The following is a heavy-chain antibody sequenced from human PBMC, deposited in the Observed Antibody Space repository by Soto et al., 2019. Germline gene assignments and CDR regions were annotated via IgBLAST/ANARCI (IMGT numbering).Heavy chain of an antibody. CDR3: ARDATTYNYYYYYGMDV. J-gene: IGHJ6*02. D-gene: IGHD5-12*01. Sequence: ASVKVSCKVSGYTFTSYGISWVRQAPGQGLEWMGWISAYNGNTNYAQKLQGRVTMTTDTSTSTAYMELRSLRSDDTAVYYCARDATTYNYYYYYGMDVWGQGTTVTVSS. V-gene: IGHV1-18*01. CDR1: GYTFTSYG. CDR2: ISAYNGNT.